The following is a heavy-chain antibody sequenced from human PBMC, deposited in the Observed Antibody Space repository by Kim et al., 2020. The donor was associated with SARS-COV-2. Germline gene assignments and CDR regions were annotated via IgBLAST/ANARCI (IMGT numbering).Heavy chain of an antibody. J-gene: IGHJ4*02. CDR1: GYTGYY. CDR2: INPKTGGT. D-gene: IGHD1-7*01. CDR3: ALRAELNYAAAY. Sequence: ASVKVSCKASGYTGYYMHWVRQAPGQGLEWMGWINPKTGGTNYAQKFQGRVTMTGDTSISTAYMELSRLTSDDTAVYYCALRAELNYAAAYRGQGTLVSV. V-gene: IGHV1-2*02.